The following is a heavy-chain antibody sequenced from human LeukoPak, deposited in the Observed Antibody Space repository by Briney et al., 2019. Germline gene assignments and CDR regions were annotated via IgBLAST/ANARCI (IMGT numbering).Heavy chain of an antibody. CDR2: ISGKAKAYAT. J-gene: IGHJ4*02. D-gene: IGHD3-22*01. CDR1: GFSFSGST. CDR3: ARSRHYYDSSGYYPGPYYFDY. Sequence: GGSLRLSCAASGFSFSGSTMHWVRQASGKGLEWVGHISGKAKAYATAYAASVKGSFTISRDDSRNTAYLQMNSLKTEGTAVYYCARSRHYYDSSGYYPGPYYFDYWGQGTLVTVSS. V-gene: IGHV3-73*01.